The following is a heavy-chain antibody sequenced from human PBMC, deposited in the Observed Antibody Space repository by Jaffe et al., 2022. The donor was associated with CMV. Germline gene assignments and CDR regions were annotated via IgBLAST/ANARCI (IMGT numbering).Heavy chain of an antibody. D-gene: IGHD6-19*01. CDR2: INPNSGGT. J-gene: IGHJ5*02. Sequence: QVQLVQSGAEVKKPGASVKVSCKASGYTFTGYYMHWVRQAPGQGLEWMGWINPNSGGTNYAQKFQGWVTMTRDTSISTAYMELSRLRSDDTAVYYCARGHRVAAAEGKQWLVTNNWFDPWGQGTLVTVSS. V-gene: IGHV1-2*04. CDR1: GYTFTGYY. CDR3: ARGHRVAAAEGKQWLVTNNWFDP.